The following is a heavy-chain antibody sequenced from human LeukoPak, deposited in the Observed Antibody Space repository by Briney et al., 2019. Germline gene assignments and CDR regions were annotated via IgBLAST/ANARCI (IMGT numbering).Heavy chain of an antibody. J-gene: IGHJ5*02. CDR3: ARGQPRVVPAAIRGWFDR. CDR2: IIPIFGTA. V-gene: IGHV1-69*13. CDR1: GGTFSSYA. Sequence: SVKVSCKASGGTFSSYAISWVRQAPGQGLEWMGGIIPIFGTANYAQKFQGRVTITADESTSTAYMELSSLRSEDTAVYYCARGQPRVVPAAIRGWFDRWGQGTLVTVSS. D-gene: IGHD2-2*01.